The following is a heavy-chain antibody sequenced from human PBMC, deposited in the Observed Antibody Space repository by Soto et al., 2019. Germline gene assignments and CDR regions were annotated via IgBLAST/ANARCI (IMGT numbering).Heavy chain of an antibody. J-gene: IGHJ4*02. V-gene: IGHV3-23*01. Sequence: GGSLLSCAASGFTFSSYAMSWVRQAPGKGLEWVSAISGSGGSTYYADSVKGRFTISRDNSKNTLYLQMNSLRAEDTAVYYCAKTALYYYDSSGYYDFDYWGQGTLVTVSS. CDR2: ISGSGGST. D-gene: IGHD3-22*01. CDR1: GFTFSSYA. CDR3: AKTALYYYDSSGYYDFDY.